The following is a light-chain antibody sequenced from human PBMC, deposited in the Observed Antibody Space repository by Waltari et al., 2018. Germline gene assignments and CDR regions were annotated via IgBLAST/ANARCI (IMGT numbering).Light chain of an antibody. Sequence: EIVLIQSPATLSLSPGERATLPCRASQSVSSYLVWYQQKPGQTPRLLSYGASNRATGIPARFSGSGSGTDFTLTISSLESEDFAVYYCHQRSNWPITFGQGTRLEIK. CDR2: GAS. CDR1: QSVSSY. CDR3: HQRSNWPIT. J-gene: IGKJ5*01. V-gene: IGKV3-11*01.